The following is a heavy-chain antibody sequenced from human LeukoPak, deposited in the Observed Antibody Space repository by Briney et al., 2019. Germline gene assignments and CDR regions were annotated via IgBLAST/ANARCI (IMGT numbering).Heavy chain of an antibody. V-gene: IGHV4-59*01. D-gene: IGHD3-22*01. Sequence: SETLSLTCTVSGGSIRSYYWSWIRQPPGKGVEWIGYIYSSGSTNYNPSLKSRVTMSVDTSKNQFSLRLGSVTVADTAVYYCARAGDSTGYPFDYWGHGTLVPVS. J-gene: IGHJ4*01. CDR1: GGSIRSYY. CDR2: IYSSGST. CDR3: ARAGDSTGYPFDY.